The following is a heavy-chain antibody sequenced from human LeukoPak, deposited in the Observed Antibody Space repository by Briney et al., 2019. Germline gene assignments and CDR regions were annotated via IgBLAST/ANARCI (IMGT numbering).Heavy chain of an antibody. CDR3: AKGAYDYIEMGYFDY. J-gene: IGHJ4*02. D-gene: IGHD5-12*01. CDR1: GFSISNSA. Sequence: LPGGSLRLSRAASGFSISNSAMSWVRQAPGKGLEWVSLIVASSGSTFYADSVKGRFTISRDSSKNTLYLQMNSLRAEDMAVYYCAKGAYDYIEMGYFDYWGQGTLVTVSS. CDR2: IVASSGST. V-gene: IGHV3-23*01.